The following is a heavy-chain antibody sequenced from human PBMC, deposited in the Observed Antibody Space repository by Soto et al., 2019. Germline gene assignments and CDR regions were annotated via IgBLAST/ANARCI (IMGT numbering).Heavy chain of an antibody. CDR3: ARRRTNFWSGYASFFDY. J-gene: IGHJ4*02. V-gene: IGHV4-31*03. Sequence: QVQLQESGPGLVKPSQTLSLICTVSGGSVNSGDYYWSWVRQHQGKALEWIGYIYYSGSTYYNPSPESRVTISVDTSKNQFSLSLSSVTAADTAVYYCARRRTNFWSGYASFFDYWGQGTLVTVSS. D-gene: IGHD3-3*01. CDR2: IYYSGST. CDR1: GGSVNSGDYY.